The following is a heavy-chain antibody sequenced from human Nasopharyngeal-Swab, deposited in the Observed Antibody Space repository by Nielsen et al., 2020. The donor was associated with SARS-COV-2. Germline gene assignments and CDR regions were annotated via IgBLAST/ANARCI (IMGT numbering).Heavy chain of an antibody. D-gene: IGHD2-2*01. CDR1: GYTFTDYY. J-gene: IGHJ4*02. CDR2: MNPHNGGT. Sequence: ASVKVSCKPSGYTFTDYYMHWVRQAPGQGLEWMGWMNPHNGGTNYEQKFQGRVSMTRDTSINTAYMELSRLRSDDTDVYYCATVKSVAVPGAIGTYYFDSWGQGSLITVSS. CDR3: ATVKSVAVPGAIGTYYFDS. V-gene: IGHV1-2*02.